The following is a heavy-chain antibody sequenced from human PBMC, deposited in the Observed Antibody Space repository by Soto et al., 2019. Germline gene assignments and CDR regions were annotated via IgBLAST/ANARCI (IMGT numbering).Heavy chain of an antibody. Sequence: QVQLQESGPGLVKPSQTLSLTCTVSGGSISSGGYYWSWIRQHPGKGLEWIGYIYYSGSTYYNPSLKSRLTISGHTSKNHFSLKLSSVTAADTAVYYWARSFGVAAAGPFDYGGQGPLVTVPS. CDR1: GGSISSGGYY. CDR2: IYYSGST. CDR3: ARSFGVAAAGPFDY. V-gene: IGHV4-31*03. D-gene: IGHD6-13*01. J-gene: IGHJ4*02.